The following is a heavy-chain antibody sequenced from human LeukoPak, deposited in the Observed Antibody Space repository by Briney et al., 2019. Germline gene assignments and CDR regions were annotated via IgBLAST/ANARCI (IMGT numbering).Heavy chain of an antibody. CDR1: GFTFSSYT. V-gene: IGHV3-23*01. Sequence: GGSLRLSCAASGFTFSSYTMSWVRQAPGKGLEWVSTITTSDGNTYYADSVKGRFSVSRDNSKNTLFLQMNSLRAEDTAVYYCAKDGGLWVSAHWGDSWGRGTLVTVSS. CDR2: ITTSDGNT. D-gene: IGHD7-27*01. J-gene: IGHJ5*01. CDR3: AKDGGLWVSAHWGDS.